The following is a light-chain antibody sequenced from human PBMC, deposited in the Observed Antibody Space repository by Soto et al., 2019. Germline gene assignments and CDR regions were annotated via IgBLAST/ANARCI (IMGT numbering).Light chain of an antibody. Sequence: DIQMTQSPSSLSASVGDRVTITCRASQSISSYLNWYQQKPGKAPKLLIYAASSLQSGVPSRFSGSGSGTDFALTISSLQPEVFATYYCQQSYSTPRTFGQGTKVDIK. J-gene: IGKJ1*01. CDR2: AAS. V-gene: IGKV1-39*01. CDR1: QSISSY. CDR3: QQSYSTPRT.